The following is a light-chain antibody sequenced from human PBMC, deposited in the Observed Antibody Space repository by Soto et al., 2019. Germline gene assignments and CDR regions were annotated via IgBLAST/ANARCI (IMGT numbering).Light chain of an antibody. J-gene: IGLJ2*01. Sequence: QPVLTQSPSASASLGASVKLTCTLSSGHSNYAIAWHQQQPEKGPRYLMNLNRDGSHSKGDGIPNRFSGSSSGAERYLTISSLQSEDEADYSCQTWGTGIVIFGGGTKLTVL. CDR2: LNRDGSH. V-gene: IGLV4-69*01. CDR3: QTWGTGIVI. CDR1: SGHSNYA.